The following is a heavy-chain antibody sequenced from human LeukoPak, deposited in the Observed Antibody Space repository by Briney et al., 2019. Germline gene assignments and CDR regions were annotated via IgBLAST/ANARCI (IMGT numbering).Heavy chain of an antibody. CDR2: VYTSGST. J-gene: IGHJ4*02. CDR3: ARNGAATDPFDY. D-gene: IGHD6-13*01. Sequence: PWETLSLTCTVSGGSISSYYWSWIRQPAGKGLEWIGRVYTSGSTNYNPSLKSRVTMSVDTSKNQFSLKLSSVTAADTAMYYCARNGAATDPFDYWGQGALVTVSS. V-gene: IGHV4-4*07. CDR1: GGSISSYY.